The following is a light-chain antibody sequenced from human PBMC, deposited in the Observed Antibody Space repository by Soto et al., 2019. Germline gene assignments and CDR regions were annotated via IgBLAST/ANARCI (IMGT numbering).Light chain of an antibody. Sequence: EIMLSLSLGTLSLSPGERATLSCRASQSVSSSYLAWYQQKPGQAPRLLIYGASSRATGIPDRFSGSGSGTDFTLTISRLEPEDFAVYYCQQYGSSVWTFGQGTKVDIK. CDR2: GAS. CDR3: QQYGSSVWT. V-gene: IGKV3-20*01. J-gene: IGKJ1*01. CDR1: QSVSSSY.